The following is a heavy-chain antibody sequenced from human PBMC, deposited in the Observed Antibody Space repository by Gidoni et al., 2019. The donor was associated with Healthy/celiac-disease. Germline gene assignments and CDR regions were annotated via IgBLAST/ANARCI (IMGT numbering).Heavy chain of an antibody. J-gene: IGHJ3*02. CDR2: ISSSSSYI. D-gene: IGHD1-26*01. CDR3: ARDQGSGSYSAKDDAFDI. Sequence: EVQLVESGGGLVKPGGSLRLSCAASGFTFSSYSMNWVRQAPGKGLEWVSSISSSSSYIYYADSVKGRFTISRDNAKNSLYLQMNSLRAEDTAVYYCARDQGSGSYSAKDDAFDIWGQGTMVTVSS. V-gene: IGHV3-21*01. CDR1: GFTFSSYS.